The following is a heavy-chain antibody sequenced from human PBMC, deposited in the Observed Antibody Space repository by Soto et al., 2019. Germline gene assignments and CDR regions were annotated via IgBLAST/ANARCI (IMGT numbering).Heavy chain of an antibody. CDR3: ARGKEAAAGRYYYYGMDV. J-gene: IGHJ6*02. CDR2: IYSGGST. CDR1: AFTVSSNY. Sequence: GGSLSLSCAASAFTVSSNYMSWVRQAPGKGLEWVSVIYSGGSTYYADSVKGRFTISRDNSKNTLYLQMNSLRAEDTAVYYCARGKEAAAGRYYYYGMDVWGQGTTVTVSS. D-gene: IGHD6-13*01. V-gene: IGHV3-53*01.